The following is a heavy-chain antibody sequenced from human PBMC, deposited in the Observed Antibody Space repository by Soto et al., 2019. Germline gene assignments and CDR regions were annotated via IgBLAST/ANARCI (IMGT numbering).Heavy chain of an antibody. J-gene: IGHJ6*02. CDR3: ARVGMVDIVVVPPSYGMDV. CDR2: IYPGDSDT. D-gene: IGHD2-2*01. V-gene: IGHV5-51*01. CDR1: GYSFTSHW. Sequence: GESLKISCKGSGYSFTSHWIGWVRQMPGKGLEWMGIIYPGDSDTRYSPSFQGQVTISADKSISTAYLQWSSLKASDTAMYYCARVGMVDIVVVPPSYGMDVWGQGTTVTVSS.